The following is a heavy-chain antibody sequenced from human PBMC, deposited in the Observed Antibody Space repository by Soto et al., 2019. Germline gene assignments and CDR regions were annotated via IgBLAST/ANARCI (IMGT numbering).Heavy chain of an antibody. CDR1: GYTFSDYL. Sequence: QVHLVQSGSEVKKPGASVKVSCRASGYTFSDYLIHWVRQAPGHALEWMGRINPKSGGLHSVQKFKSRVTMTTDTAMSTADMELRRLRHDDRDGTYCAMGIFTDCYNGVFAWHYYHEMDVWVRGTTEAVSS. D-gene: IGHD2-8*01. V-gene: IGHV1-2*05. CDR3: AMGIFTDCYNGVFAWHYYHEMDV. J-gene: IGHJ6*02. CDR2: INPKSGGL.